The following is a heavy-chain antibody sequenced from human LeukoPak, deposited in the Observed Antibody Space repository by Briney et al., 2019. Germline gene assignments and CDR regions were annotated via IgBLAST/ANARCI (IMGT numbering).Heavy chain of an antibody. V-gene: IGHV3-33*01. J-gene: IGHJ4*02. CDR3: ATVRGGSGTYYNDY. Sequence: PGGSLRLSCAASGFTFRNYGMEWVRQAPGKGLEWVAVIWYDGSNKYYADSVEGRFTISRDNSKNTLYLQMNSLRAEDTSVYYCATVRGGSGTYYNDYWGQGTLVTVSS. CDR1: GFTFRNYG. D-gene: IGHD3-10*01. CDR2: IWYDGSNK.